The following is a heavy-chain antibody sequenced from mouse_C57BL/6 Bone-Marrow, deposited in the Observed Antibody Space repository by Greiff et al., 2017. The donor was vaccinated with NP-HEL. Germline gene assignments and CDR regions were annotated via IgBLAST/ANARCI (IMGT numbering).Heavy chain of an antibody. CDR1: GYTFTSYW. V-gene: IGHV1-53*01. Sequence: VQLQQPGTELVKPGASVKLSCKASGYTFTSYWMHWVKQRPGQGLEWIGNINPSNGGTNYNEKFKSKATLTVDKSSSTAYMQHSSLTSEDSAVYYCARDTYGSSPWFAYWGQGTLVTVSA. D-gene: IGHD1-1*01. J-gene: IGHJ3*01. CDR3: ARDTYGSSPWFAY. CDR2: INPSNGGT.